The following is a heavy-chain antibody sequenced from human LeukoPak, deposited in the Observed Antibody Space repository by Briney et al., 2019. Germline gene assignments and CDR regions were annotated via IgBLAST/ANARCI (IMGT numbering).Heavy chain of an antibody. J-gene: IGHJ4*02. CDR1: GYTSTTYY. CDR2: INPSGGST. V-gene: IGHV1-46*01. D-gene: IGHD6-6*01. Sequence: ASVKVSCKASGYTSTTYYIHWVRQAPGQGLEWMGIINPSGGSTNYAQKFQGRVTMTRDTSTSTVNLELSSLRSEDTAVYYCTRGGEYSAASGVDWGQGTLVTVSS. CDR3: TRGGEYSAASGVD.